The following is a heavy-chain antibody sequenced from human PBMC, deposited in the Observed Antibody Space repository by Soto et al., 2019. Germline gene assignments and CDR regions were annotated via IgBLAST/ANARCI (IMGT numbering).Heavy chain of an antibody. CDR1: GGSISSSSYY. D-gene: IGHD4-17*01. Sequence: QLQLQESGPGLVKPSETLSLTCTVSGGSISSSSYYWGWIRQPPGKGLEWIGSIYYSGSTYYNPSLKSRVTISVDTSKIQFSLKLSSVTAADTAVYYCARARTTVTFYYYYYMDVWGKGTTVTVSS. J-gene: IGHJ6*03. V-gene: IGHV4-39*01. CDR3: ARARTTVTFYYYYYMDV. CDR2: IYYSGST.